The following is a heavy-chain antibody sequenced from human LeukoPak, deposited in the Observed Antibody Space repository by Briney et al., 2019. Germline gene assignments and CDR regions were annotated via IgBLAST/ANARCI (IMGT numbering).Heavy chain of an antibody. Sequence: GGSLRLSXAASGFTFSSYSMHWVRQAPGKGLEGVAVIWYDGSNKYYADSVKGRFTISRDNSKNTLYLQMNSLRAEDTAVYYCAKDYSGYDLFDYWGQGTLVTVSS. V-gene: IGHV3-33*06. D-gene: IGHD5-12*01. CDR3: AKDYSGYDLFDY. J-gene: IGHJ4*02. CDR1: GFTFSSYS. CDR2: IWYDGSNK.